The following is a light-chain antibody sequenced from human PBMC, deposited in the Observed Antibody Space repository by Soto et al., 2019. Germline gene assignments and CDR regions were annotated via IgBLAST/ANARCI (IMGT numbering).Light chain of an antibody. CDR3: QQYGSSPRWT. V-gene: IGKV3-20*01. CDR2: GAS. CDR1: QSVSSN. J-gene: IGKJ1*01. Sequence: IVMTQYPATLSVSPCEIATLSCRSSQSVSSNLAWYQQKPGQAPRLLIYGASSRATGIPDRFSGSGSGTDFTLTISRLEPEDFAVYYCQQYGSSPRWTFGQGTKVDIK.